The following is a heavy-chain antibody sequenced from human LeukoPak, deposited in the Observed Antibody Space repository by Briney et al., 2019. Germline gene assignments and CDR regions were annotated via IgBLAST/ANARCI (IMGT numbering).Heavy chain of an antibody. D-gene: IGHD3-10*01. Sequence: GGSLRLSCAASGFTFSSYWMSWVRQAPGKGLEWVANIKQDGSEKYYVDSVKGRFTISRDNAKNSLYLQMNSLRTEDTAVYYCERDMVRGSTVAFDIWGQGTMVTVSS. CDR3: ERDMVRGSTVAFDI. CDR1: GFTFSSYW. V-gene: IGHV3-7*01. CDR2: IKQDGSEK. J-gene: IGHJ3*02.